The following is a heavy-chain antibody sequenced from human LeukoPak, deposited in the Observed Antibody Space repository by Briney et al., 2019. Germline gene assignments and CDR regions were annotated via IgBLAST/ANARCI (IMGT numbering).Heavy chain of an antibody. V-gene: IGHV1-69*05. D-gene: IGHD1-1*01. Sequence: SVKVSCKASGGTFSSYAFSWVRQAPGQGLEWMGGLIPMFRTPNYAQKFLGRVTITTDESTSTAYMELTSLGADDTAVYYCARDSTGTAWQLDYWGQGTLVTVSS. J-gene: IGHJ4*02. CDR1: GGTFSSYA. CDR2: LIPMFRTP. CDR3: ARDSTGTAWQLDY.